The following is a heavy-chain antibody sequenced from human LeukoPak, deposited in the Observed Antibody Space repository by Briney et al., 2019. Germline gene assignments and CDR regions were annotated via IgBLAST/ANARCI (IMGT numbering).Heavy chain of an antibody. CDR3: VRGVDY. V-gene: IGHV3-7*04. CDR1: GFTFSSSW. CDR2: INQDGSGK. Sequence: GGSLRLSCAASGFTFSSSWMSWVRQAPGKGLEWVANINQDGSGKYYLDPLRGRFTISRDNAKNSLYLQVNSLRAEDTAVYYCVRGVDYWGQGILVTVSS. J-gene: IGHJ4*02.